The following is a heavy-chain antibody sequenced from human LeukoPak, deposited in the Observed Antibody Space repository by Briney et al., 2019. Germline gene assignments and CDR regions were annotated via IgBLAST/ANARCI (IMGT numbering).Heavy chain of an antibody. Sequence: SETLSLTCTVSGGSISSYYWSWIRQPPGKGLEWIGYIYYSGSTNYNPSLKGRVTILVDTSKNQFSLKVTSVTAADTAVYYCAREGNAGSGSSVAFDIWGQGTMVTVSS. V-gene: IGHV4-59*12. J-gene: IGHJ3*02. CDR1: GGSISSYY. CDR3: AREGNAGSGSSVAFDI. CDR2: IYYSGST. D-gene: IGHD1-26*01.